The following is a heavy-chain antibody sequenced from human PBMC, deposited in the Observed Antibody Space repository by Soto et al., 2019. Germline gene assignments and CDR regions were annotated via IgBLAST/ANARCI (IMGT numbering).Heavy chain of an antibody. CDR1: GYTFTRYD. V-gene: IGHV1-8*01. J-gene: IGHJ4*02. Sequence: ASVKVSCKASGYTFTRYDINWVRQATGQGLEWMGWMNPNSGNTGYAQKFQGRVTMTRNTSISTAYMELSSLRSEDTAVYYCARVPRGYCSSTSCYPSDYWGQGTLVTVSS. CDR2: MNPNSGNT. D-gene: IGHD2-2*01. CDR3: ARVPRGYCSSTSCYPSDY.